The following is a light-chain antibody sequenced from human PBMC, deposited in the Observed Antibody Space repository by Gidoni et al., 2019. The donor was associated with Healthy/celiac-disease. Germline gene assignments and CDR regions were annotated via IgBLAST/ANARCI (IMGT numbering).Light chain of an antibody. CDR3: QQYYSSPPS. CDR2: WAS. V-gene: IGKV4-1*01. J-gene: IGKJ1*01. Sequence: DIVMTQSHDSLAVPLGERATINCKSSQSVLYSSNNKTYLAWYQQKPGQPPKLLIYWASTRESGVPDRFSGSGSGTDFTLTISSLQAEDVAVYYCQQYYSSPPSFGQGTKVEIK. CDR1: QSVLYSSNNKTY.